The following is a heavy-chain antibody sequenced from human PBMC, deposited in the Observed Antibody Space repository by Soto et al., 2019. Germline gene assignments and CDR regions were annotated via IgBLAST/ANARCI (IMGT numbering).Heavy chain of an antibody. Sequence: PGGSLRLSCAASGFTFSSYAMSWVRRAPGKGLEWVSAISGSGGSTYYADSVKGRFTISRDNSKNTLYLQMNSLRAEDTAVYYCAKDLIGYCTNGVCSLGDVWGKGTTVTVSS. J-gene: IGHJ6*04. CDR2: ISGSGGST. CDR3: AKDLIGYCTNGVCSLGDV. D-gene: IGHD2-8*01. V-gene: IGHV3-23*01. CDR1: GFTFSSYA.